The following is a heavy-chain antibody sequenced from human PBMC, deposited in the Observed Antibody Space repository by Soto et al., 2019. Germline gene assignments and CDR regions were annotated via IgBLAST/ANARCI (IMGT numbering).Heavy chain of an antibody. CDR3: VKDFMVRGVIITEPLDVSPYYGMDV. D-gene: IGHD3-10*01. CDR1: GFTFSSYA. J-gene: IGHJ6*02. CDR2: ISSNGGST. V-gene: IGHV3-64D*06. Sequence: PGGSLRLSCSASGFTFSSYAMHWVRQAPGKGLEYVSAISSNGGSTYYADSVKGRFTISRDNSKNTLYLQMSSLRAEDTAVYYCVKDFMVRGVIITEPLDVSPYYGMDVWGQGTTVTVSS.